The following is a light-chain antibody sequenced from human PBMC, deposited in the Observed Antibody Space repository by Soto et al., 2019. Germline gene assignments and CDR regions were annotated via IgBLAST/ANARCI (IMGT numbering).Light chain of an antibody. CDR2: DSS. V-gene: IGKV3-20*01. Sequence: EIVLTQSPGTLSLSPGARATLSCRASQNVGGNYLAWYQEKPGQAPRLLIFDSSLRVTGIPDRFSGSGSGTDFTLTITRLEPEDFALYFCQQYGSSPPYTFGLGTTLEIK. CDR1: QNVGGNY. J-gene: IGKJ2*01. CDR3: QQYGSSPPYT.